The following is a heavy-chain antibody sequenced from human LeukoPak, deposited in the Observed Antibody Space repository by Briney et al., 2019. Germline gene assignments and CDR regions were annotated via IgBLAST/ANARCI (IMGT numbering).Heavy chain of an antibody. J-gene: IGHJ6*02. V-gene: IGHV4-59*01. D-gene: IGHD6-13*01. CDR2: RYYSGST. CDR1: GGSIRNYY. Sequence: SETLSLTCTASGGSIRNYYWTWIRQPPGKGLEWIGYRYYSGSTNYNPSLQSRVSMSIDTSKNKFSLNLSSVTAADTALYYCARSQSSGKTAAGDAYYFYHGMDVWGLGTTVTVS. CDR3: ARSQSSGKTAAGDAYYFYHGMDV.